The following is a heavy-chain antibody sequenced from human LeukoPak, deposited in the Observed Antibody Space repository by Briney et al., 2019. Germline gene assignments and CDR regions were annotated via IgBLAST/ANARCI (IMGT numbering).Heavy chain of an antibody. J-gene: IGHJ6*02. CDR1: GFTFSSYG. Sequence: GGSLRLSCAASGFTFSSYGMHWVRQAPGKGLEWVAFIRYDGSNKYYADSVKGRFTISRDNSKNTLYLQMNSLRAEDTAVYYCAKDLDRVVVVVAATYHYYYYYGMDVWGQGTTVTVSS. CDR3: AKDLDRVVVVVAATYHYYYYYGMDV. V-gene: IGHV3-30*02. CDR2: IRYDGSNK. D-gene: IGHD2-15*01.